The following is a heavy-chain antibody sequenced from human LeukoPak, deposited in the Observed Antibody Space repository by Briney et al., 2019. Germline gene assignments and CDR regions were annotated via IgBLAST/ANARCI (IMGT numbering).Heavy chain of an antibody. CDR3: ARPNGRDAFDI. V-gene: IGHV4-59*08. CDR1: GGSISSYY. J-gene: IGHJ3*02. Sequence: SETLSLTCTVSGGSISSYYWSWIRQPPGKGLEWIGYIYYSGSTNYNPSLKSRVTISVDTSKNQFSLKLSSVTAADTAVYYCARPNGRDAFDIWGQGTMVTVSS. CDR2: IYYSGST. D-gene: IGHD2-8*01.